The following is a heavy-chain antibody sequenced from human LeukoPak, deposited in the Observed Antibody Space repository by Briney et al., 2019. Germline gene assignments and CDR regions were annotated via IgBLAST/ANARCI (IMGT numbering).Heavy chain of an antibody. J-gene: IGHJ6*03. CDR1: GGSIGSGDYY. V-gene: IGHV4-30-4*08. CDR2: IYYSGST. CDR3: ARGHPYCSSTSCYTNYYYMDV. D-gene: IGHD2-2*02. Sequence: SQTLSLTCTVSGGSIGSGDYYWSWIRQPPGKGLEWIGYIYYSGSTYYNPSLKSRVTISVDTSKNQFSLKLSSVTAADTAVYYCARGHPYCSSTSCYTNYYYMDVWGKGTTVTVSS.